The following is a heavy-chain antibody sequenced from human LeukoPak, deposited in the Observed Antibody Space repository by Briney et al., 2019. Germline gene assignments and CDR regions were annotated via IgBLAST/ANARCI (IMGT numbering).Heavy chain of an antibody. CDR1: GFTFDDYA. CDR2: ISWNSGSI. CDR3: AKAKRGHVGSGVEYFDY. Sequence: PGRSLRLSCAASGFTFDDYAMHSVRQAPGKGLEWVSGISWNSGSIGYADSVKGRFTISRDNAKNSLYLQMNSLRAEDMGLYYCAKAKRGHVGSGVEYFDYWGQGTLVTVSS. V-gene: IGHV3-9*03. D-gene: IGHD3-10*01. J-gene: IGHJ4*02.